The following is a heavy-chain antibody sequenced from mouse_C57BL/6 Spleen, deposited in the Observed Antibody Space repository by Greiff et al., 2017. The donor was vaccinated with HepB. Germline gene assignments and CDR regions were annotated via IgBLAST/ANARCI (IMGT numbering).Heavy chain of an antibody. CDR1: GFSLTSYG. CDR2: VWRGGST. CDR3: AKTFYDYDRGYWYFDV. D-gene: IGHD2-4*01. J-gene: IGHJ1*03. V-gene: IGHV2-5*01. Sequence: VQLKQSGPGLVQPSQSLSITCTVSGFSLTSYGVHWVRQSPGKGLEWLGVVWRGGSTDYNAAFMSRLNITKDNSKSQVFFKMNSLQADDTAIYYCAKTFYDYDRGYWYFDVWGTGTTVTVSS.